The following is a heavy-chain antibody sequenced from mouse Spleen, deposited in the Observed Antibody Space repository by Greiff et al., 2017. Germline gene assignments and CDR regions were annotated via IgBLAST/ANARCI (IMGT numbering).Heavy chain of an antibody. CDR2: IDPETGGT. V-gene: IGHV1-15*01. D-gene: IGHD1-1*01. CDR1: GYTFTDYE. Sequence: QVQLKESGAELVRPGASVTLSCKASGYTFTDYEMHWVKQTPVHGLEWIGAIDPETGGTAYNQKFKGKAILTADKSSSTAYMELRSLTSEDSAVYYFTRGLREDYWGQGTTLTVSS. CDR3: TRGLREDY. J-gene: IGHJ2*01.